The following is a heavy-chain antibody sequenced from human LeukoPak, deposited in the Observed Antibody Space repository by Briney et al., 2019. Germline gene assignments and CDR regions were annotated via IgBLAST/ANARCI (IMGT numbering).Heavy chain of an antibody. J-gene: IGHJ4*02. D-gene: IGHD3-9*01. Sequence: SETLSLTCAVYGGSFSGYYWSWIRQPPGKGLEWIGEINHSGSTNYNPSLKSRVTISVDTSKNQFSLKLSSVTAADTAVYYCAREQVHSKVLRYFDWFQGYYFDYWGQGTLVTVSS. CDR2: INHSGST. CDR3: AREQVHSKVLRYFDWFQGYYFDY. V-gene: IGHV4-34*01. CDR1: GGSFSGYY.